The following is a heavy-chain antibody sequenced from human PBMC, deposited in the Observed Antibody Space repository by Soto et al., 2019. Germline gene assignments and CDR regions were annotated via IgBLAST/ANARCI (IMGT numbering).Heavy chain of an antibody. J-gene: IGHJ4*02. CDR2: IYHSGSA. D-gene: IGHD2-8*01. CDR3: ARGKWSSPEDY. V-gene: IGHV4-30-2*01. CDR1: GGSISTGAYS. Sequence: QLQLQESGSGLVKPSQTLSLTCAVSGGSISTGAYSWSWIRQPPGNGLEWIGYIYHSGSAYYNPSLKSRVTMSVDRSKNQFSRKLSSVSAADTAVYYCARGKWSSPEDYWGQGTLVTVSS.